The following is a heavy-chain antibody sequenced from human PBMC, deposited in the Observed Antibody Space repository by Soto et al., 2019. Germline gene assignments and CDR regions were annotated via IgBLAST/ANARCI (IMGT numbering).Heavy chain of an antibody. CDR2: ISAYNANA. V-gene: IGHV1-18*01. CDR3: ARENSYFDY. J-gene: IGHJ4*02. Sequence: GASVKVACKASGYACRNFGISWVRQAPGQGLEWMGWISAYNANANYAQKFQGRLTMTADTSTSTAYMELRSLRSDDTAVYYCARENSYFDYWGQGTLVTVSS. CDR1: GYACRNFG.